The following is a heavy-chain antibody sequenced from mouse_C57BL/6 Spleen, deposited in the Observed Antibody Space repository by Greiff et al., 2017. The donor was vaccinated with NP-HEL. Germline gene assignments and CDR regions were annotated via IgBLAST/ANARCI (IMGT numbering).Heavy chain of an antibody. CDR3: ARPTTVVATDY. D-gene: IGHD1-1*01. CDR1: GYTFTSYW. Sequence: VQLQQPGAELVKPGASVKLSCKASGYTFTSYWMHWVKQRPGQGLEWIGMIHPNSGSTNYNEKFKSKATLTVDKSSSTAYMQLSSLTSEDSAVYYRARPTTVVATDYWGQGTTLTVSS. V-gene: IGHV1-64*01. CDR2: IHPNSGST. J-gene: IGHJ2*01.